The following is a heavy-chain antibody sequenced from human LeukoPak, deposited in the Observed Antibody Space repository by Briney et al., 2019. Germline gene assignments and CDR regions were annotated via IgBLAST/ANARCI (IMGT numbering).Heavy chain of an antibody. V-gene: IGHV1-69*04. J-gene: IGHJ6*02. D-gene: IGHD6-13*01. CDR1: GGTFSSYA. Sequence: ASVKVSCKASGGTFSSYAISWVRQAPGQGLEWMGRIIPILGIANYAQKFQGRVTITADKSTSTAYVELSSLRSEDTAVYYCARVYSSSWHYYYGMDVWGQGTTVTVSS. CDR3: ARVYSSSWHYYYGMDV. CDR2: IIPILGIA.